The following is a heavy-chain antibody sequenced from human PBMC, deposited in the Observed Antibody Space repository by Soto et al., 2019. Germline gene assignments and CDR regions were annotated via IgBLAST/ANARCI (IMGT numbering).Heavy chain of an antibody. J-gene: IGHJ3*02. CDR3: ARWGGGDSSGYSYDAFDI. D-gene: IGHD3-22*01. CDR2: INAGNGDT. CDR1: GYTFISYA. Sequence: ASVKVSCKASGYTFISYAMHWVRQAPGQRLEWMGWINAGNGDTKYSQNFQGRVTFTTDTSASTAYMELSSLRSEDTAVYYCARWGGGDSSGYSYDAFDIWGQGTMVTVSS. V-gene: IGHV1-3*01.